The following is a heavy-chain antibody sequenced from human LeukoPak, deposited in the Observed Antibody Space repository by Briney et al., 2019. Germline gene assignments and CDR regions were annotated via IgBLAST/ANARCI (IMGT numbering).Heavy chain of an antibody. Sequence: ASVKVSCKASGYTFTGYYMHWVRQAPGQGLEWMGRINPNSGGTNYAQKLQGRVTMTRDTSISTAYMELSRLRSDDTAVYYCGIEGPKRGDPWGDLRPFDPWGQGTLVTVSS. J-gene: IGHJ5*02. V-gene: IGHV1-2*06. D-gene: IGHD2-21*02. CDR3: GIEGPKRGDPWGDLRPFDP. CDR1: GYTFTGYY. CDR2: INPNSGGT.